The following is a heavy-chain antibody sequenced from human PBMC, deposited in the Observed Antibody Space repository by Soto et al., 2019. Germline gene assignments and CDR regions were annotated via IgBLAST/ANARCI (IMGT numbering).Heavy chain of an antibody. V-gene: IGHV4-30-4*01. J-gene: IGHJ4*02. CDR3: ARGTIGFDY. Sequence: ASETLSLTCTVSGGSISSCDYYWSWIRQPPVKGLEWIGYIYYSGSTYYNPSLKSRVTISVDTSKNQFSLKLSSVTAADTAVYYCARGTIGFDYWGLGTLVTVSS. CDR1: GGSISSCDYY. CDR2: IYYSGST.